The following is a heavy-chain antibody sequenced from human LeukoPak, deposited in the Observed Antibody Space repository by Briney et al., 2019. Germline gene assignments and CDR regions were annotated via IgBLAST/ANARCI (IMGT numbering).Heavy chain of an antibody. CDR1: GGTFSSYA. Sequence: ASVKVSCKASGGTFSSYAISWVRQAPGQGLEWMGGIIPIFGTANYAQKFQGRVTITADESTSTAYMELSRLRSDDTAVYYCARDRYYDSSGQWGQGTLVTVSS. D-gene: IGHD3-22*01. CDR2: IIPIFGTA. CDR3: ARDRYYDSSGQ. V-gene: IGHV1-69*13. J-gene: IGHJ4*02.